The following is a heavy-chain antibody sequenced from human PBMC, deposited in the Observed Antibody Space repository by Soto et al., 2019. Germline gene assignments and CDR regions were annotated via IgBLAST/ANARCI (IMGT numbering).Heavy chain of an antibody. D-gene: IGHD2-8*01. Sequence: ASVKVSCKVSGYTLTELSMHWVRQAPGKGLEWMGVFDAEDGAASYAQNFQGRVTMTVDTSTDTAYMEVTSLRAEDMAVYYCARDRCTNGVCYAPSDYWGQGTLVTVSS. J-gene: IGHJ4*02. CDR2: FDAEDGAA. CDR1: GYTLTELS. CDR3: ARDRCTNGVCYAPSDY. V-gene: IGHV1-24*01.